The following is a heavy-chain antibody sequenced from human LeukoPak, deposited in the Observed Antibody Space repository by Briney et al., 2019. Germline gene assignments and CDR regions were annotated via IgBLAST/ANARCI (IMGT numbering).Heavy chain of an antibody. D-gene: IGHD2-2*03. J-gene: IGHJ6*02. CDR3: ARAYGYCSSTSCLYYYYGMDV. CDR1: GGSISSYY. Sequence: SSETLSLTCTVSGGSISSYYWSWIRQPPGKGLEWIGYIYYSGSTNYNPSPKSRVTISVDTSKNQFSLKLSSVTAADTAVYYCARAYGYCSSTSCLYYYYGMDVWGQGTTVTVSS. V-gene: IGHV4-59*01. CDR2: IYYSGST.